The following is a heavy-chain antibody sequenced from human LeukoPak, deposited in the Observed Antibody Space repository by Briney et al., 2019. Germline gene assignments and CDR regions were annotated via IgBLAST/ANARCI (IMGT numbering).Heavy chain of an antibody. CDR1: GVSISSGDYY. CDR2: MYSSGST. CDR3: ARPYYYDSRIDP. V-gene: IGHV4-30-4*01. D-gene: IGHD3-22*01. J-gene: IGHJ5*02. Sequence: SQTLSLTCTVSGVSISSGDYYWSWIRQPPGKGLEWIGYMYSSGSTYYNPSLKSRATISVDTSKNQFSLKLSSVTAADTAVYYCARPYYYDSRIDPWGQGTLVTVSS.